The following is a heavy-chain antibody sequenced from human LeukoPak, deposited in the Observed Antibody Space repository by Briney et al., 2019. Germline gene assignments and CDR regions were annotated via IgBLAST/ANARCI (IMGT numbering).Heavy chain of an antibody. CDR1: GFTFSSYG. Sequence: GGSLRLSCAASGFTFSSYGMSWVRQAPGKGLEWVAFIRYDGSNKYYADSVKGRFTISSDNSKNTLYLQMNSLRAEDTAVYYCAKPKYYYDSSGSSDAFDIWGQGTMVTVSS. D-gene: IGHD3-22*01. V-gene: IGHV3-30*02. CDR3: AKPKYYYDSSGSSDAFDI. CDR2: IRYDGSNK. J-gene: IGHJ3*02.